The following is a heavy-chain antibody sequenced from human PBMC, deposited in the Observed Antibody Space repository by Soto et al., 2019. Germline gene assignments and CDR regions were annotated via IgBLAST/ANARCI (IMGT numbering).Heavy chain of an antibody. CDR1: GFTFDDYA. V-gene: IGHV3-9*01. D-gene: IGHD4-17*01. J-gene: IGHJ6*02. Sequence: GGSLRLSCAASGFTFDDYAMHWVRQAPGKGLEWVSGISWNSGSIGYADSVKGRFTISRDNAKNSLYLQMNSLRAEDTASYYCAKDDYAARGYGMDVWGQGTTVTVSS. CDR2: ISWNSGSI. CDR3: AKDDYAARGYGMDV.